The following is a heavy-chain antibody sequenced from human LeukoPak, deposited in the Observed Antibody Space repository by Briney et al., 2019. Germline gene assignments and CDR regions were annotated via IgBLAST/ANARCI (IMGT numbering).Heavy chain of an antibody. J-gene: IGHJ4*02. CDR3: ARGSGSYYYHPPDY. Sequence: GGSLRLSCAASGFTFSSYAMSWVRQAPGKGLEWVSAISGSGGSTYYADSVKGRFTISRDNSKNTLYLQMNSLRAEDTAVYYCARGSGSYYYHPPDYWGQGTLVTVSS. CDR2: ISGSGGST. V-gene: IGHV3-23*01. CDR1: GFTFSSYA. D-gene: IGHD3-10*01.